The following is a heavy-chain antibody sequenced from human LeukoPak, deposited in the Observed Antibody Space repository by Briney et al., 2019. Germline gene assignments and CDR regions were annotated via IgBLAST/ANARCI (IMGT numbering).Heavy chain of an antibody. CDR1: GGSISNSNW. CDR2: IYHSGST. V-gene: IGHV4-4*02. D-gene: IGHD3-3*01. Sequence: SETLSLTCAVSGGSISNSNWWNWVRQPPGKGLEWIGEIYHSGSTNYNPSLKSRVTISVDTSKNQFSLKLSSVTAADTAVYYCARAALYYDFWSGYRAHWFDPWGQGTLVTVSS. CDR3: ARAALYYDFWSGYRAHWFDP. J-gene: IGHJ5*02.